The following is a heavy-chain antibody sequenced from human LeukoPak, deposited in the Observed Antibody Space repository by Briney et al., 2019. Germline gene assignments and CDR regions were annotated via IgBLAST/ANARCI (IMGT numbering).Heavy chain of an antibody. Sequence: EASVKVSCKASGYTFTSYGISWVRQAPGQGLEWMGWISAYNGNTNYAQKLQGRVTMTTDTSTSIAYMELRSLRSDDTAVYYCARSPATVLSFWFDPWGQGTLVIVSS. J-gene: IGHJ5*02. V-gene: IGHV1-18*01. CDR1: GYTFTSYG. CDR3: ARSPATVLSFWFDP. CDR2: ISAYNGNT. D-gene: IGHD4-17*01.